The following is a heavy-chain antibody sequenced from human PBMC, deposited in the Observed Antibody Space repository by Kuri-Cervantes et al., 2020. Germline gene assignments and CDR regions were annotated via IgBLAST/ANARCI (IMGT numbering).Heavy chain of an antibody. CDR1: GFTFSIFG. CDR2: ISYDGSNE. V-gene: IGHV3-30*18. Sequence: GGSLRLSCAASGFTFSIFGMHWVRQAQGKGLEWVAVISYDGSNEYYADSVKGRFTISRDNSKNTLYLQMNSLRAEDTAVYYCAKVRCCVNSFFDYWGQGTLVTVSS. D-gene: IGHD4-23*01. J-gene: IGHJ4*02. CDR3: AKVRCCVNSFFDY.